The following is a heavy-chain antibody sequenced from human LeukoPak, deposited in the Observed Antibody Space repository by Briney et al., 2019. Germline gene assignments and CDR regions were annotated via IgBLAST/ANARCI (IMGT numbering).Heavy chain of an antibody. J-gene: IGHJ6*03. CDR2: IYTSGST. D-gene: IGHD5-18*01. CDR1: GGSTSTYY. CDR3: ARGGRRGYSRLEYMDV. Sequence: SETLSLTCTVSGGSTSTYYWSWIRQPAGKGLEWIGRIYTSGSTNYNPSLKSRVTMSVDTSKNQFSLKLSSVTAADTAVYYCARGGRRGYSRLEYMDVWGKGTTVTISS. V-gene: IGHV4-4*07.